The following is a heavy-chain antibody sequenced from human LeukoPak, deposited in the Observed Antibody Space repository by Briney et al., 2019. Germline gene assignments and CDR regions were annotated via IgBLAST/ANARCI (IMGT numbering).Heavy chain of an antibody. CDR3: ARSHNIYSSSWYYFDY. D-gene: IGHD6-13*01. CDR2: INHSGST. Sequence: SETLSPTCAVYGGSFSGYYWSWIRQPPGKGLEWIGEINHSGSTNYNPSLKSRVTISVDTSKNQFSLKLSSVTAADTAVYYCARSHNIYSSSWYYFDYWGQGTLVTVSS. CDR1: GGSFSGYY. J-gene: IGHJ4*02. V-gene: IGHV4-34*01.